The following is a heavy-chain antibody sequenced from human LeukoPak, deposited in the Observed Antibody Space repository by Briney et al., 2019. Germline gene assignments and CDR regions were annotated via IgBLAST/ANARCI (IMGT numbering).Heavy chain of an antibody. D-gene: IGHD2-8*01. CDR3: ARDLGVIYFDY. V-gene: IGHV4-59*01. J-gene: IGHJ4*02. CDR2: IHFSGST. CDR1: DASISGYY. Sequence: SETLSLTCTVSDASISGYYWSWIRQPPGKGLEWIGSIHFSGSTNYNPSLRSRVTISVDTSKNQLSLKLSSVTAADTAVYYCARDLGVIYFDYWGQGTLVTVSS.